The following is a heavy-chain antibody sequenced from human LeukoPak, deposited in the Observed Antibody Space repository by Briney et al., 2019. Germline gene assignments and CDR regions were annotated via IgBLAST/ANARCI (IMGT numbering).Heavy chain of an antibody. D-gene: IGHD6-13*01. CDR2: IYHSGST. CDR1: GGSISSSNW. Sequence: SGTLSLTCAVSGGSISSSNWWSWVRQPPGKGLEWIGEIYHSGSTNYNPPLKSRVTISVDKSKNQFSLKLSSVTAADTAVYYCARDLGAAAGTSNYWGQGTLVTVSS. V-gene: IGHV4-4*02. J-gene: IGHJ4*02. CDR3: ARDLGAAAGTSNY.